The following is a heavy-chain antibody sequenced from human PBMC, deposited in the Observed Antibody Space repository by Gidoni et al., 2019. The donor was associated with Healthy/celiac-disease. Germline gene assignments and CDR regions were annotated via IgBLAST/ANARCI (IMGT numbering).Heavy chain of an antibody. CDR1: GFTFSSYS. Sequence: EVQLVESVGGLVQPGGSLRLSCAPSGFTFSSYSMNWVRQAPGKGLEWVSYISSSSSTIYYADSVKGRFTISRDNAKNSLYLQMNSLRDEDTAVYYCARDLFSGSYLLFDYWGQGTLVTVSS. D-gene: IGHD1-26*01. CDR2: ISSSSSTI. J-gene: IGHJ4*02. CDR3: ARDLFSGSYLLFDY. V-gene: IGHV3-48*02.